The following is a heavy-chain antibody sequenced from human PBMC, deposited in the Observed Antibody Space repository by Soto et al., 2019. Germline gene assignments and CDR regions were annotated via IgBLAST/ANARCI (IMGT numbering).Heavy chain of an antibody. CDR2: IYWDDDK. CDR3: AHRVLRTVFGLVTTTAIYFDF. D-gene: IGHD3-3*01. V-gene: IGHV2-5*02. CDR1: GFSLTTSGVG. Sequence: QITVNESGPTLMKPTQTLTLTCTFSGFSLTTSGVGVGRIRQSPGKAPEWLALIYWDDDKRYSPSLKSRLTITKDTSKNQVVLTMANLDPADTATYYCAHRVLRTVFGLVTTTAIYFDFWGQGTPVAVSS. J-gene: IGHJ4*02.